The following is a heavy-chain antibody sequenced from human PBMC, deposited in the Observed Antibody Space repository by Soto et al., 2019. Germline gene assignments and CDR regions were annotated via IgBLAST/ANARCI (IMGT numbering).Heavy chain of an antibody. CDR1: GVSISSYY. J-gene: IGHJ6*02. Sequence: SETLSLTCTVSGVSISSYYWSWIRQPPGKGLEWIGYIYYSGSTNYNPSLKSRVTISVDTSKNQFSLKLSSVTAADTAVYYCVVGAGTFWWGVNYYYYGMDVWGQGTTVTVSS. V-gene: IGHV4-59*01. CDR2: IYYSGST. CDR3: VVGAGTFWWGVNYYYYGMDV. D-gene: IGHD2-15*01.